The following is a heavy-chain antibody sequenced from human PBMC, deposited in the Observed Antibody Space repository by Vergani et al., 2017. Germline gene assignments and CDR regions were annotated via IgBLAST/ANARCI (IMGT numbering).Heavy chain of an antibody. J-gene: IGHJ4*02. V-gene: IGHV3-21*06. D-gene: IGHD2-2*01. CDR2: ISSGSTYT. Sequence: EVQLVESGGGLVKTGGSLRLSCAASEFTFSTYSMNWVRQAPGKGLEWVSSISSGSTYTFYADSVKDRFTISRDNAKSTLYLHMSSLRAEDTAIYYCARDGEKVCYRRHNYLDFWGQGTLVTVSS. CDR1: EFTFSTYS. CDR3: ARDGEKVCYRRHNYLDF.